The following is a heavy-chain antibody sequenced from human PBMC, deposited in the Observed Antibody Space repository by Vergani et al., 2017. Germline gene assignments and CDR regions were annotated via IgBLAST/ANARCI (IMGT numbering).Heavy chain of an antibody. V-gene: IGHV1-2*02. D-gene: IGHD2-2*01. CDR3: ARVGTSSNRDYFDY. J-gene: IGHJ4*02. CDR1: GYTFTDYF. Sequence: QVQLVQSGAEVKKPGASVKVSCKASGYTFTDYFMHWVRQVPGQGLEWMGWINPNSGGTNYAQKFQGRVTMTRETSISTAYMELSNLRSDDTAVYYCARVGTSSNRDYFDYGGQGTLVTVSS. CDR2: INPNSGGT.